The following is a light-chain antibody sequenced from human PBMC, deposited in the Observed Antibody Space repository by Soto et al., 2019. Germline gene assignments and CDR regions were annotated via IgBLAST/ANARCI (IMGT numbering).Light chain of an antibody. V-gene: IGLV1-51*02. J-gene: IGLJ3*02. CDR3: GAWDSSLSAGV. CDR2: ENN. Sequence: QSVLTQPPSVSAAPGQTVTISCSGSSFNVGENYVSWFQHLPGTAPKLLIYENNLRPPGIPDRVSASKSGTSATLGITGLQTGDEADYYCGAWDSSLSAGVFGGGTKLTVL. CDR1: SFNVGENY.